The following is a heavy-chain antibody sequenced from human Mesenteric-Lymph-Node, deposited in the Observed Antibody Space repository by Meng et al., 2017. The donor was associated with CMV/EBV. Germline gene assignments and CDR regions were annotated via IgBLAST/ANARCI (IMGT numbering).Heavy chain of an antibody. CDR2: INSNTGGT. J-gene: IGHJ4*02. Sequence: CKSSGYSFPGFNIHWVRQAPGHGLEWLGWINSNTGGTDYAQKFQGRVTITTDESTSTAYMELSSLRSEDTAVYYCARVGRTDYYFDYWGQGTLVTVSS. CDR1: GYSFPGFN. D-gene: IGHD1-14*01. CDR3: ARVGRTDYYFDY. V-gene: IGHV1-2*02.